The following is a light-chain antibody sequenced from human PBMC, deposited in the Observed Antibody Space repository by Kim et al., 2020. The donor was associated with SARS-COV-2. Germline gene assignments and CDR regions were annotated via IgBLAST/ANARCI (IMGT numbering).Light chain of an antibody. J-gene: IGKJ4*01. CDR1: QSVSRY. CDR2: DAS. CDR3: QQRSNWPPVLT. V-gene: IGKV3-11*01. Sequence: PGERATLSCRASQSVSRYLAWYQQKPGQAPRLLIYDASNRATGIPARFSGSGSGTDFTLTISSLEPEDFAVYYCQQRSNWPPVLTFGGGTKVDIK.